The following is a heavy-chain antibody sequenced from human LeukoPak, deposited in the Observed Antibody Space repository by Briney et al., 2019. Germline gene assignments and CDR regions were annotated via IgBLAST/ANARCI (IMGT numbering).Heavy chain of an antibody. D-gene: IGHD6-19*01. V-gene: IGHV3-74*01. CDR3: ARVRSSGWSYFDY. Sequence: GGSLRLSCAASGSTFSSYWMHWVRQAPGKGLVWVSRINSDGSSTSYADSVKGRFTISRDNVKNTLYLQMNSLRAEDTAVYYCARVRSSGWSYFDYWGQGTLVTVSS. CDR2: INSDGSST. J-gene: IGHJ4*02. CDR1: GSTFSSYW.